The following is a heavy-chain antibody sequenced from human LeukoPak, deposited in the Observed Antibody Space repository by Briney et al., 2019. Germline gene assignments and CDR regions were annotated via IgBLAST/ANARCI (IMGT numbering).Heavy chain of an antibody. D-gene: IGHD3-3*01. CDR1: GFTFSSYA. J-gene: IGHJ4*02. CDR3: ARGGTIFGVVNGFDY. V-gene: IGHV3-64*01. Sequence: GGSLRLSCAASGFTFSSYAMHWVRQAPGTGLEYASAISSNGGSSYYANSVKGRFTISRDNSKNTLYLQMGSLRAEDMAVYYCARGGTIFGVVNGFDYWGQGTLVTVSS. CDR2: ISSNGGSS.